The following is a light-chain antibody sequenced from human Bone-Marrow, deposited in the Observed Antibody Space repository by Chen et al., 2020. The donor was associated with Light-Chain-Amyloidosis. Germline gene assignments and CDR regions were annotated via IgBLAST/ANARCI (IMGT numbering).Light chain of an antibody. CDR1: NIGSTS. V-gene: IGLV3-21*02. CDR3: QVWDRSSDRPV. Sequence: SSVLTQPSSVSVAPGQTATIACGGNNIGSTSVHWYQQTPGQAPILVFYDDSDRPSGIPERLSGSNSGNTATLTISRVEAGDEADYYCQVWDRSSDRPVFGGGTKLTVL. CDR2: DDS. J-gene: IGLJ3*02.